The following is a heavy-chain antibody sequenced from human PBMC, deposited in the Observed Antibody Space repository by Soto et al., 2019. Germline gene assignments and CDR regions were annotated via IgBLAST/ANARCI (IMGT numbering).Heavy chain of an antibody. D-gene: IGHD2-15*01. CDR3: ARETVVVAAIDY. V-gene: IGHV1-69*13. CDR2: IIPIFGTA. Sequence: SVKVSCKASGGTFSSYAISWVRQAPGQGLEWMGGIIPIFGTANYAQKFQGRVTITADESTSTAYMELSSLRSEDTAVYYCARETVVVAAIDYWGQGTLVTVSS. CDR1: GGTFSSYA. J-gene: IGHJ4*02.